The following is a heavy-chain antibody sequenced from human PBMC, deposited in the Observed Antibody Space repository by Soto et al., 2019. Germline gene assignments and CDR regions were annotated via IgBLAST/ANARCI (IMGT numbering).Heavy chain of an antibody. V-gene: IGHV4-30-2*01. CDR2: IYHSGST. D-gene: IGHD3-22*01. Sequence: QLQLQESGSGLVKPSQTLSLTCAVSGGSISSGGYSWSWIRQPPGKGLEWIGYIYHSGSTYYNPSLKGRVTISVDRSKNHFSLKLSSVTAADTAVYYCAGDYYDSSGHGGAFDIWGKGTMVTVSS. J-gene: IGHJ3*02. CDR1: GGSISSGGYS. CDR3: AGDYYDSSGHGGAFDI.